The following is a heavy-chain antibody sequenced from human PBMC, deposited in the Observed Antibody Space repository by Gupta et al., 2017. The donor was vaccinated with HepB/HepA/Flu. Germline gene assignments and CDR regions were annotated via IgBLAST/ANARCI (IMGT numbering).Heavy chain of an antibody. CDR2: ISYDGSAK. Sequence: QVQLVESGGGVVQPGRSLRLSCAASGFTFRSYAMHWVRQAPGKGLEWVAVISYDGSAKYYADSVKGRFTISRDNSKNTLYLQMDSLRAEDAAVYYCARRDSGLDSWGQGTLVTVSS. V-gene: IGHV3-30-3*01. CDR1: GFTFRSYA. J-gene: IGHJ5*01. CDR3: ARRDSGLDS. D-gene: IGHD2-21*01.